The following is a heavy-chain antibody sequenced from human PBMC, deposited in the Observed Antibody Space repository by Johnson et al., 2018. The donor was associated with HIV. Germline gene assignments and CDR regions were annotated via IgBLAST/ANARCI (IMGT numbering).Heavy chain of an antibody. CDR1: GFTFSSYP. CDR2: ISYDGSSK. D-gene: IGHD1-7*01. CDR3: ARGAPNWNYMMAFDM. Sequence: QVQLVESGGGVVQPGRSLRLSCAASGFTFSSYPMHCVRQAPGKGLEWVAVISYDGSSKYYADSVTVRFTISRDNSKNTLYVQMNSLRAEDTAVYYCARGAPNWNYMMAFDMWGQGTMVTVSP. V-gene: IGHV3-30-3*01. J-gene: IGHJ3*02.